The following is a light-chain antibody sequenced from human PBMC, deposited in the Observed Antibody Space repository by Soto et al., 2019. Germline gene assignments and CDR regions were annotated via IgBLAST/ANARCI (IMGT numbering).Light chain of an antibody. V-gene: IGLV2-14*01. CDR2: EVS. J-gene: IGLJ3*02. CDR1: NSDVGTYNY. CDR3: SSYTHSSTWV. Sequence: QSVLTQPASVSGSPGQSITISCTGTNSDVGTYNYVSWYQQHPGKAPKLMIYEVSNRPSGVSNRFSGSKSGNTASLTISGLQAEDEADYYCSSYTHSSTWVFGGGTKLTVL.